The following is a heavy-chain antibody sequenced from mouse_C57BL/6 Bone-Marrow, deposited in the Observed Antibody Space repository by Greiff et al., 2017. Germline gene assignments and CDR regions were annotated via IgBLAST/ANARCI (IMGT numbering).Heavy chain of an antibody. CDR2: ISDGGSYT. J-gene: IGHJ2*01. CDR1: GFTFSSYA. V-gene: IGHV5-4*03. Sequence: EVKVVESGGGLVKPGGSLKLSCAASGFTFSSYAMSWVRQTPEKRLEWVATISDGGSYTYYPDNVKGRFTISRDHAKNTLYLQLSHLKSEDTAKYYGARGVDYWGQGTTLTVSS. CDR3: ARGVDY.